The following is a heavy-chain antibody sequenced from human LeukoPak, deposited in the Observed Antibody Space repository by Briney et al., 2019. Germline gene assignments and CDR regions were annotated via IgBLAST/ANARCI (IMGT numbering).Heavy chain of an antibody. Sequence: SETLSLTCAVFCGSFSSGQYWSWIRQPPGKGLEWIGEINHSGSSNYNPALKSRVTISVDTSKNQFSLKLGSVTAADTAVYYCARHQHSVVVITTEVAFDIWGQGTMVTVSS. J-gene: IGHJ3*02. D-gene: IGHD3-22*01. CDR1: CGSFSSGQY. V-gene: IGHV4-34*01. CDR3: ARHQHSVVVITTEVAFDI. CDR2: INHSGSS.